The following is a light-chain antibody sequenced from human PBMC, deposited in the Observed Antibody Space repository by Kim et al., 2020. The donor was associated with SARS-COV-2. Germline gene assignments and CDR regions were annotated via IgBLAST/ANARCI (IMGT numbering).Light chain of an antibody. CDR1: NIGSKS. J-gene: IGLJ2*01. CDR2: YDS. Sequence: PGKTARITCGGNNIGSKSVHWYQQKPGQAPVLVIYYDSDRPSGIPERFSGSNSGNTATLTISRVEAGDEADYYCQVWDSRSDHHVVFGGGTQLTVL. V-gene: IGLV3-21*04. CDR3: QVWDSRSDHHVV.